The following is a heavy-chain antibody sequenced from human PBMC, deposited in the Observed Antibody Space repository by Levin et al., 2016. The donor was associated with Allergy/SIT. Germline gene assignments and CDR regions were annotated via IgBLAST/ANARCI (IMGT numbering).Heavy chain of an antibody. CDR2: IYYSGST. CDR3: ARQDYYGSGSSLNWFRP. CDR1: GGSISSSSYY. V-gene: IGHV4-39*01. J-gene: IGHJ5*02. D-gene: IGHD3-10*01. Sequence: SETLSLTCTVSGGSISSSSYYWGWIRQPPGKGLEWIGSIYYSGSTYYNPSLKSRVTISVDTSKNQFSLKLSSVTAADTAVYYCARQDYYGSGSSLNWFRPWGQGTLVRLL.